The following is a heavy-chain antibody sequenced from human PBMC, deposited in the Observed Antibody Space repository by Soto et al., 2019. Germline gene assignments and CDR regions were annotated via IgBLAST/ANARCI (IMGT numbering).Heavy chain of an antibody. J-gene: IGHJ6*03. CDR3: ARLTTVTKYYYYYYMDV. CDR1: GGSISSYY. V-gene: IGHV4-59*08. D-gene: IGHD4-17*01. CDR2: IYYSGST. Sequence: SETLSLTCTVSGGSISSYYWSWIRQPPGKGLEWIGYIYYSGSTNYNPSLKSRVTIFVDTSKNEFSLKLSSVTAADTAVYYCARLTTVTKYYYYYYMDVWGKGTTVTVSS.